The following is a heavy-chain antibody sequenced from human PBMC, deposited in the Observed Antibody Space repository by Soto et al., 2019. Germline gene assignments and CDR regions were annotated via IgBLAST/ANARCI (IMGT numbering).Heavy chain of an antibody. Sequence: EVQLVESGGNLVQPGGSLRFSCAASGFRFSIYSMNWVRQAPGKGLEWSAYITSDTKTIKYADSVKGRFTISRDNDKNLVYLHMNSLRDEDTAVYYCARSVEGHFDYWGQGTVVTVSA. CDR2: ITSDTKTI. CDR3: ARSVEGHFDY. J-gene: IGHJ4*02. V-gene: IGHV3-48*02. CDR1: GFRFSIYS. D-gene: IGHD6-19*01.